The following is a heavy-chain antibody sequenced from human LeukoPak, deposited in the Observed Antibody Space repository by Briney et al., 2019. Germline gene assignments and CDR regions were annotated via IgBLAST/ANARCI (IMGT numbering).Heavy chain of an antibody. CDR3: ARDGLNTMVRGKIQYNYMDV. Sequence: TLSLTCTVSGGSISSGSYYWSWIRQPAGKGLEWIGRIYTSGSTHYNPSLKSRVTISVDTSKNQFSLKLSSVTAADTAVYYCARDGLNTMVRGKIQYNYMDVWGKGTTVSISS. V-gene: IGHV4-61*02. D-gene: IGHD3-10*01. J-gene: IGHJ6*03. CDR2: IYTSGST. CDR1: GGSISSGSYY.